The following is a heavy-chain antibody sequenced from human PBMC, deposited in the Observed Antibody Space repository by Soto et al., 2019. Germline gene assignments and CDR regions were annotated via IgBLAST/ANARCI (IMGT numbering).Heavy chain of an antibody. CDR1: GGSISSSSYY. CDR2: IYYSGST. D-gene: IGHD3-10*01. CDR3: ARQGAGTQAWFGELLLDY. V-gene: IGHV4-39*01. Sequence: SETLSLTCTVSGGSISSSSYYWGWIRQPPGKGLEWIGSIYYSGSTYYNPSLKSRVTISVDTSKNQFSLKLSSVTAADTAVYYCARQGAGTQAWFGELLLDYWGQGTLVTVSS. J-gene: IGHJ4*02.